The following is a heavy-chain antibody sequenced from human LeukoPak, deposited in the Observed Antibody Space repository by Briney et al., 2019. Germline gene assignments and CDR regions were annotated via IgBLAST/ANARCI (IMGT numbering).Heavy chain of an antibody. CDR3: ARGQWFGELNPSGWFDP. CDR1: GFTFSVYY. Sequence: GGSLRLSCAASGFTFSVYYMSWIRQAPGKGLEWVSYISSSGSTIYYADSVKGRFTISRDNAKNSLYLQMNSLRAEDTAVYYCARGQWFGELNPSGWFDPWGQGTLVTVSS. CDR2: ISSSGSTI. D-gene: IGHD3-10*01. J-gene: IGHJ5*02. V-gene: IGHV3-11*01.